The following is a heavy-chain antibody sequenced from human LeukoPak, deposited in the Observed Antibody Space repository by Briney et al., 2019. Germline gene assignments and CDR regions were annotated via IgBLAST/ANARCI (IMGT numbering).Heavy chain of an antibody. J-gene: IGHJ5*02. V-gene: IGHV4-39*07. Sequence: SVTLSLTCTVSGGSISSSSYFWGWIRQPPGKVLEWNGSIYYSGSTYYNPSLKSRVTISVDESKNQFSLKLSSVTAADTAVYYRARDLVVAAARGRFDPWGQGTLVTVSS. CDR1: GGSISSSSYF. CDR3: ARDLVVAAARGRFDP. D-gene: IGHD6-13*01. CDR2: IYYSGST.